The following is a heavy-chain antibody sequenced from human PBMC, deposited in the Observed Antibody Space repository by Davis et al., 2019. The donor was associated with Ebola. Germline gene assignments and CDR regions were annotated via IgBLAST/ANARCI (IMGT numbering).Heavy chain of an antibody. D-gene: IGHD3-10*01. J-gene: IGHJ6*02. CDR2: IYYSGST. CDR1: GGSISSGDYY. V-gene: IGHV4-39*01. CDR3: ASGTRYYYGMDV. Sequence: SETLSLTCTVSGGSISSGDYYWSWIRQPPGKGLEWIGSIYYSGSTYYNPSLKSRVTISVDTSKNQFSLKLSSVTAADTAVYYCASGTRYYYGMDVWGQGTTVTVSS.